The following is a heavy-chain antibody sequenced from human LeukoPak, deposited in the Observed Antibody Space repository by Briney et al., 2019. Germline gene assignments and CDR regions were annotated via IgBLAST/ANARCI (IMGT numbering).Heavy chain of an antibody. Sequence: GGSLRLSCAASGLTFSNYGMSWVRQAPGEGLEWVSGINWNGDNTGYADSVKGRITISRDNAKNSLYLQMNSLRAEDTAFYYCARGIVVLMGAFDIWGQGTMVTVSS. CDR1: GLTFSNYG. J-gene: IGHJ3*02. CDR3: ARGIVVLMGAFDI. D-gene: IGHD3-22*01. V-gene: IGHV3-20*04. CDR2: INWNGDNT.